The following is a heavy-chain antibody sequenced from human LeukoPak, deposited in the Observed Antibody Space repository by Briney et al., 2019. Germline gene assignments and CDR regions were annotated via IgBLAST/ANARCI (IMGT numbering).Heavy chain of an antibody. D-gene: IGHD6-13*01. CDR1: GGSISSYY. J-gene: IGHJ4*02. CDR2: ISGSGGT. CDR3: VRGPTYSSRWYMDY. V-gene: IGHV4-4*07. Sequence: SETLSLTCTVSGGSISSYYWSWIRQPAGKGLEWIGRISGSGGTSYNPSLKSRVTLSVDSSKNQFPLTLSSVTAADTAVYYCVRGPTYSSRWYMDYWGQGTLAIVSS.